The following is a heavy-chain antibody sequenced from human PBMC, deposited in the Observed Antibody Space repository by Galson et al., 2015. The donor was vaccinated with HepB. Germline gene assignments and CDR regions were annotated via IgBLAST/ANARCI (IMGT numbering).Heavy chain of an antibody. Sequence: SETLSLTCTVSGGSISSYYWSWIRQPPGKGLEWIGYIYYSGSTNYNPSLKSRVTISVDTSKNQFSLKLSSVTAADTAVYYRARVGIVVVPAAMTYYYYGMDVWGQGTTVTVSS. D-gene: IGHD2-2*03. CDR2: IYYSGST. V-gene: IGHV4-59*01. CDR3: ARVGIVVVPAAMTYYYYGMDV. CDR1: GGSISSYY. J-gene: IGHJ6*02.